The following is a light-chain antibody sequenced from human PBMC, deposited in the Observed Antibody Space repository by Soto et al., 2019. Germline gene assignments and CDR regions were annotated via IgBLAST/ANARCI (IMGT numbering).Light chain of an antibody. V-gene: IGLV1-40*01. Sequence: QSVLTQPPSVSGAPGQRVTISCTGSSSNIGACYDVHWYQQHPGTAPKLLIYGNSNRPSGVPDRFSGSKSGTSASLAITGLQAEDEADYYCQSYASSLSRVFGGGTKLTVL. CDR3: QSYASSLSRV. CDR1: SSNIGACYD. CDR2: GNS. J-gene: IGLJ2*01.